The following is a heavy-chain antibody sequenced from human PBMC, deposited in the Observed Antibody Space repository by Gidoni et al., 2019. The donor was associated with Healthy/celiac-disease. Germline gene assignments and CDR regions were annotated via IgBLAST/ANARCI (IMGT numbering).Heavy chain of an antibody. J-gene: IGHJ5*02. CDR2: ISGSGGST. Sequence: EVQLLESGGGLVQPGGSRRLSCAASGCTFSSYAMSWVRQAPGKGLEWVSAISGSGGSTYYADSVKGRFTISRDNSKNTLYLQMNSLRAEDTAVYYCAKSPTYSSSNPRAWFDPWGQGTLVTVSS. V-gene: IGHV3-23*01. CDR1: GCTFSSYA. CDR3: AKSPTYSSSNPRAWFDP. D-gene: IGHD6-13*01.